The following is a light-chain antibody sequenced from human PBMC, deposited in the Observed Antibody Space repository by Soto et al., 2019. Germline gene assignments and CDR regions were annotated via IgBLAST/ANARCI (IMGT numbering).Light chain of an antibody. J-gene: IGKJ1*01. Sequence: DIQMTQSPSAMSAPVGDRITITCRASQGVSNRLVWFQQKPGKVPKRLIFAATLLQSGVPSRFSGSGSGKEFTLTISGLQAEDFATYYCLQHNSYPCTFGPGTKVDIK. CDR3: LQHNSYPCT. CDR1: QGVSNR. V-gene: IGKV1-17*03. CDR2: AAT.